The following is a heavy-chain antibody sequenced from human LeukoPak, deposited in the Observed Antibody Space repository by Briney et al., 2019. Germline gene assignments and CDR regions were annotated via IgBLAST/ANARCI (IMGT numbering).Heavy chain of an antibody. J-gene: IGHJ3*02. D-gene: IGHD3-22*01. CDR2: IIPIFGTA. CDR3: AATRYYDSSGPIWDAFDI. Sequence: SVKVSCKASGGTFSSYAISWVRQAPGQGLEWMGGIIPIFGTANYAQKFQGRVTITADESTSTAYMELSSLRSEDTAVYYCAATRYYDSSGPIWDAFDIWGQGTMVTVSS. V-gene: IGHV1-69*13. CDR1: GGTFSSYA.